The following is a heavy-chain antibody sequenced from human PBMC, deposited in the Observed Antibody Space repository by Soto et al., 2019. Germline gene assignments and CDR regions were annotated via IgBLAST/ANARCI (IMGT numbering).Heavy chain of an antibody. CDR1: GFTFSHYW. J-gene: IGHJ4*02. D-gene: IGHD4-17*01. CDR2: INQDGSVK. CDR3: GRDPGYGALDY. V-gene: IGHV3-7*01. Sequence: EVQLVDSGGDLGQPGGSLRLSCAASGFTFSHYWMTWVRQAPGKGLEWVANINQDGSVKTYLDPMKGRLTISRDNAQDSLYLQMDSLRAEDTAVYSCGRDPGYGALDYWGQGTLVTVSA.